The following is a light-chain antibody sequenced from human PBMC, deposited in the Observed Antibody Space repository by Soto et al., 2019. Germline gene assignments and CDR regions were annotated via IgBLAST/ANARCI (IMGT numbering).Light chain of an antibody. CDR3: SSYTSYSPLAV. J-gene: IGLJ2*01. Sequence: QSALTQPASVSRSPGQAITISCAGTSADIGRYNYVSWYRQHPGEAPQLLIYEVNNRPSGISTRFSGSKSGNTASLTISGLQTEDEADYYCSSYTSYSPLAVFGGGTKLTVL. V-gene: IGLV2-14*01. CDR2: EVN. CDR1: SADIGRYNY.